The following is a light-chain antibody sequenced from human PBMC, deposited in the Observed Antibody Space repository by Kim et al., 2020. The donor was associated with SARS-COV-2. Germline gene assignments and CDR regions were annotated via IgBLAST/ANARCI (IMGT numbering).Light chain of an antibody. CDR2: HDD. CDR1: IANIGSNS. Sequence: QRVTISLSGTIANIGSNSVNWYRQLPGEAPRLLISHDDLLPRGGSGRFSGSKSGTSASLAISGLQPEDEATYYCAAYDDDLNGWVFGGGTKLTVL. CDR3: AAYDDDLNGWV. V-gene: IGLV1-36*01. J-gene: IGLJ3*02.